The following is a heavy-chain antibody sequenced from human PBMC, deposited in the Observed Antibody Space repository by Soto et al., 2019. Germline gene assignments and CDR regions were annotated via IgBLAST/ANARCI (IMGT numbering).Heavy chain of an antibody. CDR3: ARVEYYDFWSGYYTGRLKGESTFDY. CDR1: GFTFSSYW. Sequence: EVQLVESGGGLVQPGGSLRLSCAASGFTFSSYWMHWVRQAPGKGLVWVSRINSDGSSTSYADSVKGRCTISRANAKNTLYLQMNSLRAEDTAVYYCARVEYYDFWSGYYTGRLKGESTFDYWGQGTLVTVSS. J-gene: IGHJ4*02. CDR2: INSDGSST. D-gene: IGHD3-3*01. V-gene: IGHV3-74*01.